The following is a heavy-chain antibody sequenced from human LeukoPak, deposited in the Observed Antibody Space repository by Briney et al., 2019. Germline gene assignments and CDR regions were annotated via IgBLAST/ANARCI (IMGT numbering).Heavy chain of an antibody. Sequence: ASVKVSCTASGYTFTSYGISWVRQASGQGLEWMGWISAYNGNTNYAQKLQGRVTMTTDTSTSTAYMELRSLRSDDTAVYYCARGPYCGGDCYPGFDYWGQGTLVTVSS. V-gene: IGHV1-18*04. D-gene: IGHD2-21*02. J-gene: IGHJ4*02. CDR3: ARGPYCGGDCYPGFDY. CDR1: GYTFTSYG. CDR2: ISAYNGNT.